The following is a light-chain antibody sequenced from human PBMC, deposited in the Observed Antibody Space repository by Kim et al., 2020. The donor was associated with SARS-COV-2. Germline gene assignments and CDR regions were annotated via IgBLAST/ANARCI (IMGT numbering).Light chain of an antibody. V-gene: IGLV2-11*01. CDR2: DVN. J-gene: IGLJ2*01. CDR3: CSYAGGYSHVL. CDR1: SSDVGAYNY. Sequence: QSALTQPRSVSGSPGQSVTISCTGTSSDVGAYNYVSWYQQHPDTAPNLMIYDVNDRPSVVPDRFSGSKSGNTASLTISGLQAEDEAAYYCCSYAGGYSHVLFGGGTQLTVL.